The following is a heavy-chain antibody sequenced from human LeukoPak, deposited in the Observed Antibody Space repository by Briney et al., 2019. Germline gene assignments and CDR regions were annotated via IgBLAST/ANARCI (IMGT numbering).Heavy chain of an antibody. V-gene: IGHV1-69*13. CDR3: ARGDYYDSSGYYPFDY. Sequence: SVKVSCKASGGTFSSYAISWVRQAPGQGLEWMGGIIPIFGTANYAQKFQGRVTITADESTSTAYMELSSLRSEDTAVYYCARGDYYDSSGYYPFDYWGQGTLVTVSS. CDR1: GGTFSSYA. CDR2: IIPIFGTA. D-gene: IGHD3-22*01. J-gene: IGHJ4*02.